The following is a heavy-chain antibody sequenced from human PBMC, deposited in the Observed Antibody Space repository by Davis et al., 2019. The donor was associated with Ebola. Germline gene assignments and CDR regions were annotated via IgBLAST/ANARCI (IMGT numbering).Heavy chain of an antibody. CDR2: TSFEGSSD. Sequence: GESLKISCAASGFTFSSYGMHWVRQAPGRGLEWVATTSFEGSSDYYAESLKGRFTISRDDSKKTLYLQMNSLRAEDTAVYYCARTSGLRFLEWIIDYWGQGTLVTVSS. CDR1: GFTFSSYG. J-gene: IGHJ4*02. CDR3: ARTSGLRFLEWIIDY. V-gene: IGHV3-30*03. D-gene: IGHD3-3*01.